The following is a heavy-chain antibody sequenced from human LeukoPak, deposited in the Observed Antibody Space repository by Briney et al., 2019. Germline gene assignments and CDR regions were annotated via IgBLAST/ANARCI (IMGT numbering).Heavy chain of an antibody. CDR3: AREGSGAAAANWFDP. CDR2: INSSGGST. Sequence: ASVKVSCKASGYTFTSYYMHWVRQAPGQGLEWMGIINSSGGSTSYAQKFQGRVTTTRDMSTSTVYMELSSLRSEDTAVYYCAREGSGAAAANWFDPWGQGTLVTVSS. J-gene: IGHJ5*02. V-gene: IGHV1-46*01. CDR1: GYTFTSYY. D-gene: IGHD6-13*01.